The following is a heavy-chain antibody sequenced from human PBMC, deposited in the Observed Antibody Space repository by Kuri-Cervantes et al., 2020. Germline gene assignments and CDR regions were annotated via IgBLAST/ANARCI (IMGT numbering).Heavy chain of an antibody. D-gene: IGHD1-26*01. J-gene: IGHJ4*02. Sequence: GESLKISCAASGFTFSSYEMNWVRQAPGKGLEWVSYISSSGSTIYYADSVKGRFTISRDNAKNSLYLQMNSLRAEDTAVYYCAKASENSGSYQTTLDYWGQGTLVTVSS. V-gene: IGHV3-48*03. CDR3: AKASENSGSYQTTLDY. CDR2: ISSSGSTI. CDR1: GFTFSSYE.